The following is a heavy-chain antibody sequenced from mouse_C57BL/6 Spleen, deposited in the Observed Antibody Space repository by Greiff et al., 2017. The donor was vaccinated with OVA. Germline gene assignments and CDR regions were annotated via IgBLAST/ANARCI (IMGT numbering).Heavy chain of an antibody. CDR1: GYSITSGYY. Sequence: VQLQQSGPGLVKPSQSLSLTCSVTGYSITSGYYWNWIRQFPGNKLEWMGYISYDGSNNYNPSLKNRISITRDTSKNQFFLKLNSVTTEDTATYYCARDWDRGYFDYWGQGTTLTVSS. J-gene: IGHJ2*01. CDR2: ISYDGSN. CDR3: ARDWDRGYFDY. D-gene: IGHD4-1*01. V-gene: IGHV3-6*01.